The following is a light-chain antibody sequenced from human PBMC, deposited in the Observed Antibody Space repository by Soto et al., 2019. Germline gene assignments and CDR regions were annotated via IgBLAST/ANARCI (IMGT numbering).Light chain of an antibody. Sequence: PTCAPNLSASEGYTATIPCRASQSISSWLAWYQQKPGKAPKLLIYDASSLESGVPSRFSGSGSGTEFTLTISRLQTDDFATYYCEHYSSVWAFGQGTKADIK. CDR1: QSISSW. V-gene: IGKV1-5*01. CDR2: DAS. J-gene: IGKJ1*01. CDR3: EHYSSVWA.